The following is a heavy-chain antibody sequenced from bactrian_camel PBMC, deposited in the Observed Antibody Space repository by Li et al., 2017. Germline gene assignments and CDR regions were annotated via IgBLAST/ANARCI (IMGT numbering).Heavy chain of an antibody. CDR2: IVGNDGDT. J-gene: IGHJ4*01. CDR3: ATRLPSGYWHEFGY. V-gene: IGHV3S63*01. D-gene: IGHD2*01. CDR1: GYNINNLC. Sequence: VQLVESGGGSVQAGGSLRLSCGVSGYNINNLCVAWFRQTQGNVDEGLVIVGNDGDTRYADTVKGRFTISRDNAKNTVYLQMNSLNPEDTALYYCATRLPSGYWHEFGYWGQGTQVTVS.